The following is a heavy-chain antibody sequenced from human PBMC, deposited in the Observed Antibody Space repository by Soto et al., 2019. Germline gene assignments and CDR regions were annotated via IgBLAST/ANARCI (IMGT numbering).Heavy chain of an antibody. V-gene: IGHV3-49*03. CDR2: IRSKAYGGTT. Sequence: PGGSLRLSCTASGFTFGDYAMSWFRQAPGKGLEWVGFIRSKAYGGTTEYAASVKGRFTISRDDSKSIAYLQMNSLKTEDTAVYYCTRDRYNWNALQDWFDPWGQGTLVIVSS. CDR3: TRDRYNWNALQDWFDP. CDR1: GFTFGDYA. D-gene: IGHD1-1*01. J-gene: IGHJ5*02.